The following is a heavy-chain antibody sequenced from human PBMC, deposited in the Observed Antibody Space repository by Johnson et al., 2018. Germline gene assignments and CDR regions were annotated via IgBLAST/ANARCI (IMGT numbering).Heavy chain of an antibody. D-gene: IGHD5-18*01. J-gene: IGHJ4*02. CDR1: GFSLSSYW. CDR3: ASDRKTGYRWEAY. CDR2: IKQDGSEK. V-gene: IGHV3-7*01. Sequence: EVQLLESGGGLVQPGGSLRLSCAASGFSLSSYWMSWVRQAPGKGLEWVAHIKQDGSEKYSVDSVKGRFHISRDNAKNSQYLQMNRLRAEDTALYYCASDRKTGYRWEAYWGQGTLVTVSS.